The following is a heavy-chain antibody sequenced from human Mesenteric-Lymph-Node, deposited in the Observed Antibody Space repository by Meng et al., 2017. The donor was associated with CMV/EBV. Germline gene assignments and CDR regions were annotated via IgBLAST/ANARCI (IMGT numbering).Heavy chain of an antibody. CDR1: GFTFGDLC. V-gene: IGHV3-20*04. CDR2: INWHGGST. J-gene: IGHJ4*02. D-gene: IGHD6-13*01. CDR3: ARGPGIAAAGTPY. Sequence: CAASGFTFGDLCRSWVRQAPGKGLDWVSGINWHGGSTGYADSVKGRFTISRDNAKNSLYLQMNSLRAEDTALYYCARGPGIAAAGTPYWGQGTLVTVSS.